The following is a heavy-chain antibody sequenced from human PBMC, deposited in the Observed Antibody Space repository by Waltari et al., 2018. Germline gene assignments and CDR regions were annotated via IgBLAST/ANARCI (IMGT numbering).Heavy chain of an antibody. CDR1: GFKFYDYW. Sequence: LVASGGDLVQPGGSLTLSCAASGFKFYDYWMSWIRQAPGKGLEWVADIKQDGSEKYYVDSVKGRFTISRDNSKNTLYLQMNSLRAEDTAVYYCASLGYCSGGSCSDYWGQGTLVTVSS. J-gene: IGHJ4*02. CDR3: ASLGYCSGGSCSDY. D-gene: IGHD2-15*01. CDR2: IKQDGSEK. V-gene: IGHV3-7*01.